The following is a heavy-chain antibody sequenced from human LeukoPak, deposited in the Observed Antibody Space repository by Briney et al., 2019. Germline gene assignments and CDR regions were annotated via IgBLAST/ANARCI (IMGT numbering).Heavy chain of an antibody. CDR1: GGSISGYY. CDR3: ARTSYDVLTAYFPPVEYYYMDV. V-gene: IGHV4-4*09. CDR2: IYTSGST. J-gene: IGHJ6*03. Sequence: PSETLSLTCTVSGGSISGYYWSWIRQPPGKGLEWIGYIYTSGSTNYNPSLKSRVTISVDTSKNQFSLKLSSVTAADTAVYYCARTSYDVLTAYFPPVEYYYMDVWGKGTTVPVSS. D-gene: IGHD3-9*01.